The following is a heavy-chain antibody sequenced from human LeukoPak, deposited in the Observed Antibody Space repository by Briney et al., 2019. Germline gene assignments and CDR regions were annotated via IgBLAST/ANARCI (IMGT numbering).Heavy chain of an antibody. CDR3: ARGKRDIVVVPAAIHYYYYMDV. CDR2: INHSGST. D-gene: IGHD2-2*02. CDR1: GGSFSGYY. Sequence: SETLSLTCAVYGGSFSGYYWSWIRQPPGKGREWIGEINHSGSTNYNPSLKSRVTISVDTSKNQFSLKLSSVTAADTAVYYCARGKRDIVVVPAAIHYYYYMDVWGKGTTVTVSS. J-gene: IGHJ6*03. V-gene: IGHV4-34*01.